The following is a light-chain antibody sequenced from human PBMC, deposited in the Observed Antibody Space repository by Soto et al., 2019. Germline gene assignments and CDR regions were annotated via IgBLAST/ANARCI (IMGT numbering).Light chain of an antibody. CDR1: SSDGDDYKD. V-gene: IGLV2-14*01. J-gene: IGLJ1*01. Sequence: QSALTQPASVSGSPGQSITISCTGISSDGDDYKDVSWYQQHPGKSPKLMIYEVTYRPSGVSNRFSGSKSGNTASLTISGLQADEEADYYCSSYTSTSTVFGTGTKLTVL. CDR2: EVT. CDR3: SSYTSTSTV.